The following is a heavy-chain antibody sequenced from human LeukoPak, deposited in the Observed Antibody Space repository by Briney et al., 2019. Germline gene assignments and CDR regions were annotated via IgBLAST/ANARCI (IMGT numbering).Heavy chain of an antibody. CDR3: ARGRGYCYGTPGDDF. D-gene: IGHD5-18*01. J-gene: IGHJ4*02. CDR1: GFTFSNYA. Sequence: GGSLRLSCAASGFTFSNYAMHWVRQAPGKGLEYVSAISSNGVSTYYGDSVKGRFTISRDNSKNMLNLQMGSLRVEDMGVYYCARGRGYCYGTPGDDFWGQGTLVTVSS. V-gene: IGHV3-64*02. CDR2: ISSNGVST.